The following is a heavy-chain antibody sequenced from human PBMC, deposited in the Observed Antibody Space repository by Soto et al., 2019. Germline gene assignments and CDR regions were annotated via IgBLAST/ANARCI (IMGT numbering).Heavy chain of an antibody. V-gene: IGHV1-46*01. J-gene: IGHJ5*02. CDR3: GRVPELRGTVFGVVVFWNCNWADT. CDR2: INPSGGST. Sequence: QVQLVQSGTEVKTPGASLKISCKASGYTFSKYYVHWVRQAPGQGLEWMGIINPSGGSTSYAQKIQARVALSRDTSANTCYMDLSNLTADDAGVYCCGRVPELRGTVFGVVVFWNCNWADTWGQGTPVTVSP. D-gene: IGHD3-3*01. CDR1: GYTFSKYY.